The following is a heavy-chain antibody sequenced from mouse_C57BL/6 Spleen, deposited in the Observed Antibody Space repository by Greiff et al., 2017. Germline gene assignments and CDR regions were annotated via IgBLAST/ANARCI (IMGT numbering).Heavy chain of an antibody. J-gene: IGHJ2*01. V-gene: IGHV5-6*01. CDR2: ISSGGSYT. CDR3: ARNNDYGSSYRAY. CDR1: GFTFSSYC. D-gene: IGHD1-1*01. Sequence: EVKLVESGGDLVKPGGSLKLSCAASGFTFSSYCMSWVRQTPDKRLEWVANISSGGSYTYYPDSVKGRFTISRDNSKNTLYLQMSSLKSEDTAMYFCARNNDYGSSYRAYWGKGTALTVSS.